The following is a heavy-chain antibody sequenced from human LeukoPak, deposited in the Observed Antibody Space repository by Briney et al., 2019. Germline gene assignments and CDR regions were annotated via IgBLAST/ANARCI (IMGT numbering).Heavy chain of an antibody. D-gene: IGHD3-22*01. CDR2: IYSGGST. J-gene: IGHJ4*02. CDR3: ARDGSYYDSSGSYYYFDY. V-gene: IGHV3-53*01. Sequence: ETLSLTCTVSGGSISSYYWSWVRQAPGKGLEWVSVIYSGGSTYYADSVKGRFTISRDNSKNTLYLQMNSLRAEDTAVYYCARDGSYYDSSGSYYYFDYWGQGTLVTVSS. CDR1: GGSISSYY.